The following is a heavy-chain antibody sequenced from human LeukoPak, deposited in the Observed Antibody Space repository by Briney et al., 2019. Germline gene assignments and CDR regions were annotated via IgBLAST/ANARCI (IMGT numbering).Heavy chain of an antibody. CDR2: INPNSGGT. CDR3: ARLLWFEDY. Sequence: ASVKVSCKACGYTFTGYYMHWVRQAPGQGLAWMGWINPNSGGTNYAQKFQGRVTMTRGTSISPAYLELSRLRSVDTAVYYGARLLWFEDYWGQGTLVTVSS. CDR1: GYTFTGYY. D-gene: IGHD3-10*01. J-gene: IGHJ4*02. V-gene: IGHV1-2*02.